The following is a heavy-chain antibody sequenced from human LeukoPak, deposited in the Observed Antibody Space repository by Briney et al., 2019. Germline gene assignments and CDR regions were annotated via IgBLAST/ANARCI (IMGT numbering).Heavy chain of an antibody. CDR1: GFTFSNFW. D-gene: IGHD3-22*01. CDR3: AKSWIVVVISGFDY. V-gene: IGHV3-23*01. J-gene: IGHJ4*02. Sequence: GGSLRLSCAASGFTFSNFWMHWVRRPPGKGLEWVSAISGSGGSTYYADSVKGRFTISRDNSKNTLYLQMNSLRAEDTAVYYCAKSWIVVVISGFDYWGQGTLVTVSS. CDR2: ISGSGGST.